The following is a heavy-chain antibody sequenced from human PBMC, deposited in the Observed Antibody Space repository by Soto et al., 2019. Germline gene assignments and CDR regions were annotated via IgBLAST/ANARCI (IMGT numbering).Heavy chain of an antibody. V-gene: IGHV1-2*04. CDR3: ARDVMEIVVVPAGDNWFDP. Sequence: ASVKVSCKASGYTFTGYYMHWVRQAPGQGLEWMGWINPNSGGTNYAQKFQGWVTMTRDTSISTAYMELSRLRSDDTAVYYCARDVMEIVVVPAGDNWFDPWGQGTLVTVSS. J-gene: IGHJ5*02. CDR1: GYTFTGYY. CDR2: INPNSGGT. D-gene: IGHD2-2*03.